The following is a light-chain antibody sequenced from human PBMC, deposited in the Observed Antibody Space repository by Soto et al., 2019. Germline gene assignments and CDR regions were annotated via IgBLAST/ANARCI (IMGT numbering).Light chain of an antibody. Sequence: DIQMTQSPSSLSASVGERVTITCRASQNIKSFLNWYKQKPGKAPKLLIYATSSVQSGVPARFSGGRSGTDFSRSISSLQPEDFATYYCQQTYVAPVTVGGGTKGEI. V-gene: IGKV1-39*01. CDR1: QNIKSF. J-gene: IGKJ4*01. CDR2: ATS. CDR3: QQTYVAPVT.